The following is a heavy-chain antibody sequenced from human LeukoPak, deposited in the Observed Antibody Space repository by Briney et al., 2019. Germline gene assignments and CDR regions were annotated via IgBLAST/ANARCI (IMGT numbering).Heavy chain of an antibody. Sequence: SETLSLTCTVSGGSISSGDYYWSWIRQPPGKGLEWIGYIYYSGSTYYNPSLKSRVTISVDTSKNQFSLKLRSVTAADTAVYYCAVVPAANDAFDIWGQGTMVTVSS. CDR1: GGSISSGDYY. CDR2: IYYSGST. D-gene: IGHD2-2*01. V-gene: IGHV4-30-4*01. CDR3: AVVPAANDAFDI. J-gene: IGHJ3*02.